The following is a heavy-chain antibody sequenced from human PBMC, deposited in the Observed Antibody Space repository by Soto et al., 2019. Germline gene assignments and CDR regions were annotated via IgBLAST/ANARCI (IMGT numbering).Heavy chain of an antibody. CDR3: ANPSGYCSSTSCPHFDY. Sequence: GGSLRLSCVASGFSVSANYMTWIRQAPGKGLEWVSVIHGGGNTYYADSVKGRFTISRDNSKNTVHLQMESLRVDDTAVYYCANPSGYCSSTSCPHFDYWGQGTLVTVSS. D-gene: IGHD2-2*01. V-gene: IGHV3-53*01. J-gene: IGHJ4*02. CDR2: IHGGGNT. CDR1: GFSVSANY.